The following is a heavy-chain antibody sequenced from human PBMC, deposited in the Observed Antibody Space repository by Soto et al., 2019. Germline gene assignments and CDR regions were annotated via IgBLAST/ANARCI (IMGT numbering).Heavy chain of an antibody. CDR1: GYAFSFG. D-gene: IGHD6-13*01. Sequence: GASVKVSCKASGYAFSFGFSWVRQASGQGLEWMGWMKPSTGDSGSDPDFQGRITMTRDTATSTAYMELSSLKFEDTAVYYCARGGPAAGFDLWGQGSLVTVSS. CDR3: ARGGPAAGFDL. CDR2: MKPSTGDS. J-gene: IGHJ5*02. V-gene: IGHV1-8*01.